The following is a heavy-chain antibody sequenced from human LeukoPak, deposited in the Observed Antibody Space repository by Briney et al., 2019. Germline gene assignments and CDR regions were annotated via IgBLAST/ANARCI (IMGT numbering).Heavy chain of an antibody. D-gene: IGHD4-23*01. Sequence: GGSLRLSYAASGFTVSNNYMIWVRQAPGKGLEWVSLIYPGGGTYHADSVKGRFTTSRDNSKNTLFLQMNSLRADDTPVYFCARGTGGNSAFDIWGQGTMVTVSS. CDR2: IYPGGGT. V-gene: IGHV3-53*01. CDR3: ARGTGGNSAFDI. J-gene: IGHJ3*02. CDR1: GFTVSNNY.